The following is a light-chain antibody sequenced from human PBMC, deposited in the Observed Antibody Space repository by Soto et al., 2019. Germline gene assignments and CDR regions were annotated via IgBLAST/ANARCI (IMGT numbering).Light chain of an antibody. V-gene: IGKV1-5*03. CDR3: QQYNSYWT. J-gene: IGKJ1*01. CDR1: QSISSW. CDR2: KAS. Sequence: DIQMTQSPSTLSASVGDRVTITCRASQSISSWLAWYQQKPGKAPKLLIYKASSLESGVPSRFIGSGSGTDFTLTISSLQPDDFATYYCQQYNSYWTFGQGTKVEIK.